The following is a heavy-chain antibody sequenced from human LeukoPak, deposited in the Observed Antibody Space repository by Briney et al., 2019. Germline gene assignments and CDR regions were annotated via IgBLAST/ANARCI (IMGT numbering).Heavy chain of an antibody. CDR2: ITSSSSYT. CDR3: ARDESFPSGVLYYMDV. D-gene: IGHD3-10*01. CDR1: GFTFSSYN. Sequence: KTGGSLRLSCAASGFTFSSYNMNWVRQAPGKGLEWVSSITSSSSYTFYADSVKGRFTISRDNAKNSLYLQMNSLRAEDTAVYYCARDESFPSGVLYYMDVWGKGTTVTISS. J-gene: IGHJ6*03. V-gene: IGHV3-21*01.